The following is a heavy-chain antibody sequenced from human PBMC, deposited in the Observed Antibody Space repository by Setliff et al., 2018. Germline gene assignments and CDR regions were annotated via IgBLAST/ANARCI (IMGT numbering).Heavy chain of an antibody. J-gene: IGHJ3*02. CDR2: INPSGGLT. V-gene: IGHV1-46*03. Sequence: ASVKVSCKASGYTFTTYAMSWMRQAPGQGLEWMGIINPSGGLTKYAQKFQGRVTMTSDTSTNTVYLEVSSLRSEDTAVYFCARDRFYNSWSGTSITAPHDAFDIWGQGTMVTVSS. CDR3: ARDRFYNSWSGTSITAPHDAFDI. CDR1: GYTFTTYA. D-gene: IGHD3-3*01.